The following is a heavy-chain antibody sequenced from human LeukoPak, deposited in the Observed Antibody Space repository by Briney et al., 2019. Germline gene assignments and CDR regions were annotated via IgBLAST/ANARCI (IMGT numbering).Heavy chain of an antibody. CDR2: ISGSGDRT. D-gene: IGHD2-2*01. J-gene: IGHJ4*02. V-gene: IGHV3-23*01. CDR3: AKSIVVAAAALDY. Sequence: GGSLRLSCEASGFTFSNYAMSWVRQAPGKGLEWVSVISGSGDRTHYADSVKGRFTISRDNSKNTLYLQMNSLRAEDTAVYYCAKSIVVAAAALDYWGQGTLVTVSS. CDR1: GFTFSNYA.